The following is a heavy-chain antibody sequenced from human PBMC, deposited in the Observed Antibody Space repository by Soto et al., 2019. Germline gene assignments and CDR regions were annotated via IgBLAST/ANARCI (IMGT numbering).Heavy chain of an antibody. D-gene: IGHD4-17*01. CDR2: VYFVGNS. J-gene: IGHJ4*02. V-gene: IGHV4-39*01. CDR3: VRFHGDYVNGVKRTYFDF. Sequence: SETLSLTCTVSGDSISSASYFGGWIRQPPGKGLEWIGSVYFVGNSYYNPSLKSRVSISVDASKNQFSLRLSSMTAADTGVYYCVRFHGDYVNGVKRTYFDFWAQGTLVTVSS. CDR1: GDSISSASYF.